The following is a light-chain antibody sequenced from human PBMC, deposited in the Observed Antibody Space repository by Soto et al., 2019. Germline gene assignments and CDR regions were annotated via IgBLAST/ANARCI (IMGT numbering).Light chain of an antibody. CDR3: QQYNNWPPYT. V-gene: IGKV3-15*01. CDR1: QSVSSN. CDR2: GAS. J-gene: IGKJ2*01. Sequence: EIVMTQSPATLSVSPGERATLSCRASQSVSSNLAWYQQKPVQAPRLPIYGASTRATGIPARFSGSGSGTEFTLTISSLQSEDFAVYYCQQYNNWPPYTFGQGTKLEIK.